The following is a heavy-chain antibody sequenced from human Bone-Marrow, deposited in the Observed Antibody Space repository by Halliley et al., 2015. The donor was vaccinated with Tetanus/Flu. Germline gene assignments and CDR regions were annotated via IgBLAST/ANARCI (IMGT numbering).Heavy chain of an antibody. CDR2: GGTT. Sequence: GGTTYYADSVQGRFTISRDNSKSTLYLQMNNLKVEDTAVYYCAKHRQPSYGDNIRRAPFDFWGQGTRVTVSS. J-gene: IGHJ3*01. CDR3: AKHRQPSYGDNIRRAPFDF. D-gene: IGHD4-17*01. V-gene: IGHV3-64D*08.